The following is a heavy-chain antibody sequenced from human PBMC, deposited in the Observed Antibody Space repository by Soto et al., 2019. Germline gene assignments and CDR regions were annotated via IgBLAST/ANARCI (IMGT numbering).Heavy chain of an antibody. Sequence: ASVKVSCKASGYTFTSYYMHWVRQAPGQGLEWMGIINPSGGSTSYAQKFQGRVTMTRDTSTSTVYMELSSLRSEDTAVYYCARINCSGGSCHHGDAFDSWGQGTKVNVSS. J-gene: IGHJ3*02. D-gene: IGHD2-15*01. CDR1: GYTFTSYY. CDR3: ARINCSGGSCHHGDAFDS. V-gene: IGHV1-46*01. CDR2: INPSGGST.